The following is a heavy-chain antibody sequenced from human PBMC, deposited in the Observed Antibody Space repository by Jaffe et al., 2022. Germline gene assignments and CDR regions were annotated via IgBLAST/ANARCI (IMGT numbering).Heavy chain of an antibody. CDR1: GFTFSSYA. CDR3: AKDGGRGEATIFGVVIPDRPFDY. CDR2: ISGSGGST. V-gene: IGHV3-23*01. D-gene: IGHD3-3*01. J-gene: IGHJ4*02. Sequence: EVQLLESGGGLVQPGGSLRLSCAASGFTFSSYAMSWVRQAPGKGLEWVSAISGSGGSTYYADSVKGRFTISRDNSKNTLYLQMNSLRAEDTAVYYCAKDGGRGEATIFGVVIPDRPFDYWGQGTLVTVSS.